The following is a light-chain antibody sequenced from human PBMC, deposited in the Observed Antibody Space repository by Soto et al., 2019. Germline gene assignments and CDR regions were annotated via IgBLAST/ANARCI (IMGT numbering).Light chain of an antibody. CDR1: QSVADSY. CDR2: AAT. V-gene: IGKV3-20*01. CDR3: QHFGGTTFT. J-gene: IGKJ5*01. Sequence: VLTQSPGTLPLSPGERATLSCSASQSVADSYLAWYQQKPGRAPRLLFYAATRRATGIPDRFSGSGSGTHFTLTISRLEPGDFAVYYCQHFGGTTFTFGQGTRLEIK.